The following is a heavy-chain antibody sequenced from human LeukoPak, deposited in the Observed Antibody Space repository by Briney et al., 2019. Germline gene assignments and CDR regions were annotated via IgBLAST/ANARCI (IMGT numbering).Heavy chain of an antibody. Sequence: GGSLRLSCAASGFTFSSYWMSWVRQAPGKGLEWVANIKQDGSEKYYVDSVKSRFTISRDNAKNSLYLQMNSLRAEDTAVYYCARVLRFLEWLLDYWGQGTLVTVSS. CDR2: IKQDGSEK. CDR1: GFTFSSYW. CDR3: ARVLRFLEWLLDY. J-gene: IGHJ4*02. V-gene: IGHV3-7*01. D-gene: IGHD3-3*01.